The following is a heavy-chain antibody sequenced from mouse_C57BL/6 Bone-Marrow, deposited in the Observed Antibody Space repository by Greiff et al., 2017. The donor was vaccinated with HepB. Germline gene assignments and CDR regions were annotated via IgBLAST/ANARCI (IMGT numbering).Heavy chain of an antibody. CDR3: ARDGPGAMDY. CDR1: GFTFSSYA. V-gene: IGHV5-4*01. Sequence: EVQRVESGGGLVKPGGSLKLSCAASGFTFSSYAMSWVHQTPEKRLEWVATISDGGSYTYYPDNVKGRFTISRDNAKNNLYLQMSHLKSEDTAMYYCARDGPGAMDYWGQGTSVTVSS. CDR2: ISDGGSYT. J-gene: IGHJ4*01.